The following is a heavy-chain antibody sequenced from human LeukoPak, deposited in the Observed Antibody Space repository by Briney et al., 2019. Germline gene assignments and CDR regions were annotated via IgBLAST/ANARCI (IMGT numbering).Heavy chain of an antibody. CDR2: ISSSSSYI. CDR3: ARETGSSWPQVGVDAFDI. CDR1: GFTFSSYS. Sequence: GGSLRLSCAASGFTFSSYSMNWVRQAPGKGLEWVSSISSSSSYIYYADSVKGRFTISRDNAKNSLYLQMDSLRAEDTAVYYCARETGSSWPQVGVDAFDIWGQGTMVTVSS. J-gene: IGHJ3*02. V-gene: IGHV3-21*01. D-gene: IGHD6-13*01.